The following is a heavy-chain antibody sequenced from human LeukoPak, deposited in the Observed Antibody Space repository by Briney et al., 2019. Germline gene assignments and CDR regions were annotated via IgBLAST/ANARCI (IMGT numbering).Heavy chain of an antibody. Sequence: SGGSLRLSCAASGFTFSSYAMSWVRQAPGKGLEWVSAISGSGGSTYYADSVKGRFTISRDNSKNTLYLQMNSLRAEDTAVYYCAKVFGYDILTVIDYWGQGTLVTVSS. D-gene: IGHD3-9*01. J-gene: IGHJ4*02. CDR2: ISGSGGST. CDR1: GFTFSSYA. CDR3: AKVFGYDILTVIDY. V-gene: IGHV3-23*01.